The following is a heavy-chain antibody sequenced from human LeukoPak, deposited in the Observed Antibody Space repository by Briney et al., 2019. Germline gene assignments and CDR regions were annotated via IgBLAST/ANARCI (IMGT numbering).Heavy chain of an antibody. J-gene: IGHJ4*02. V-gene: IGHV4-34*01. Sequence: SETLSLSCAVYGGSFSGYYWSWIRQPPGKGLEWIGEINHSGSTNYNPSLKSRVTISVDTSKNQFSLKLSSVTAADTAVYYCARDKWLHYFDYWGQGTLVTVSS. D-gene: IGHD6-19*01. CDR3: ARDKWLHYFDY. CDR1: GGSFSGYY. CDR2: INHSGST.